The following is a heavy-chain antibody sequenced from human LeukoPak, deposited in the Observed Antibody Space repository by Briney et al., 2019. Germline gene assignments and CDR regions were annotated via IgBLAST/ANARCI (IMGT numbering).Heavy chain of an antibody. J-gene: IGHJ5*02. CDR2: INHSGST. CDR1: GGSFSGYY. V-gene: IGHV4-34*01. CDR3: ARVSLVWFGELLPWFDP. D-gene: IGHD3-10*01. Sequence: SGTLSLTCAVYGGSFSGYYWSWIRQPPGKGLEWIGEINHSGSTNYNPSLKSRVTISVDTSKNQFSLKLSSVTAADTAVYDGARVSLVWFGELLPWFDPWGQGTLVTVSS.